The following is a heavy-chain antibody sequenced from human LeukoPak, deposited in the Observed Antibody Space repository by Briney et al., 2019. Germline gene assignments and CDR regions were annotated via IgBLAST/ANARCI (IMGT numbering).Heavy chain of an antibody. V-gene: IGHV5-51*01. D-gene: IGHD6-13*01. CDR1: GYSFTSYW. CDR3: ARVGIAAAGTYNWFDP. J-gene: IGHJ5*02. Sequence: GESLKISCTGSGYSFTSYWIGFVRQIPGKGLEWTGIIYPGDSDTRYSPSFQGQVTISADKSITNHYLQWSSLKASDTAMYYCARVGIAAAGTYNWFDPWGQGTLVTVSS. CDR2: IYPGDSDT.